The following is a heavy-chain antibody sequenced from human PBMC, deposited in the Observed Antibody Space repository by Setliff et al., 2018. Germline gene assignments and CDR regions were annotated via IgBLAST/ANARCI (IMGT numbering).Heavy chain of an antibody. D-gene: IGHD2-15*01. Sequence: GESLKISCKDPGYLFSISWIGWVRQMPGKGLDWMGLIYVGDSGNIRYSPSFQGQVTISVDTSINTAYLQWSTLQASDTAMYYCVRPSAGYSRPFDVWGQGTMVTVSS. CDR1: GYLFSISW. CDR2: IYVGDSGNI. V-gene: IGHV5-51*01. J-gene: IGHJ3*01. CDR3: VRPSAGYSRPFDV.